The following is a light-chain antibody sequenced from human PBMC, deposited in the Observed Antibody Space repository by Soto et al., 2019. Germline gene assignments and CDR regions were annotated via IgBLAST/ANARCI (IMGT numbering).Light chain of an antibody. CDR1: QSLLHITGETF. CDR2: EVS. V-gene: IGKV2D-29*02. J-gene: IGKJ5*01. CDR3: MQSTQLPPT. Sequence: DVVMTQTPLSLSVAPGQPASLSCKSSQSLLHITGETFLFWYLQKPGQSPQLLIYEVSTRVSGVPDRFSGSGSGTDFTLEISRVKTDDVGIYYCMQSTQLPPTFGQRTRPEIK.